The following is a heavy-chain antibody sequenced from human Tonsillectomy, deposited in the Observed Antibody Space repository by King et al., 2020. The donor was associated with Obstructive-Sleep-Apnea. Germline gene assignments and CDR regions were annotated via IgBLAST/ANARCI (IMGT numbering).Heavy chain of an antibody. CDR2: IYPGDSDT. J-gene: IGHJ4*02. V-gene: IGHV5-51*01. D-gene: IGHD3-3*01. Sequence: VQLVESGAEVKKPGESLKISCKGSGYSFTNYWIAWVRQMPGKGLEWMGIIYPGDSDTRYSPSFQVQATISADKSISTAHLRWRSLKASDTAMYYCARQGHSDSFSYFDYWRQGTLVTVSS. CDR3: ARQGHSDSFSYFDY. CDR1: GYSFTNYW.